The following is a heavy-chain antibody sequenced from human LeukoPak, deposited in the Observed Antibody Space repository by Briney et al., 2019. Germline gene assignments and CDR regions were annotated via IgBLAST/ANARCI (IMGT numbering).Heavy chain of an antibody. CDR2: IYYSGST. CDR3: ARGGGDTAMANFDY. V-gene: IGHV4-59*01. CDR1: GGSISSYY. D-gene: IGHD5-18*01. Sequence: SETLSLTCTVSGGSISSYYWSWIRRPPGKGLEWIGYIYYSGSTNYNPSLKSRVTISVDTSKNQFSLKLSSVTAADTAVYYCARGGGDTAMANFDYWGQGTLVTVSS. J-gene: IGHJ4*02.